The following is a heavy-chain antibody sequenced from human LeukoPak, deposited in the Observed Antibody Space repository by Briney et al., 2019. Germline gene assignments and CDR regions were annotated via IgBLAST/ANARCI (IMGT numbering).Heavy chain of an antibody. CDR1: GFTFSSHS. CDR3: ARGTVAGKAPY. CDR2: ISSSGSTI. J-gene: IGHJ4*02. D-gene: IGHD6-19*01. V-gene: IGHV3-48*01. Sequence: PGGSLRLSCAASGFTFSSHSMNWVRQAPGKGLEWVSYISSSGSTIYYADSVKGRFSISRDNAKNSLHLQMNGLRVEDTAVYYCARGTVAGKAPYWGQGTLVTVSS.